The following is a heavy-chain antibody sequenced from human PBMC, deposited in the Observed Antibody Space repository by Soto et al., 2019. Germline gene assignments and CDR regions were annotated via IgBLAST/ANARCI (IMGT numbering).Heavy chain of an antibody. CDR3: TTDAVWDYFDY. CDR1: GGSISSYY. J-gene: IGHJ4*02. D-gene: IGHD1-20*01. CDR2: IYYSGST. Sequence: SETLSLTCTVSGGSISSYYWSWIRQPPGKGLEWIGYIYYSGSTNYNPSLKSRVTISVDTSKNQFSLKLSSVTAADTAVYYCTTDAVWDYFDYWGQGTLVTSPQ. V-gene: IGHV4-59*01.